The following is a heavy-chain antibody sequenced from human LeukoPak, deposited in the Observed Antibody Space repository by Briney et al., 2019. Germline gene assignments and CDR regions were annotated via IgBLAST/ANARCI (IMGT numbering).Heavy chain of an antibody. CDR1: GGTFSSYA. D-gene: IGHD6-13*01. Sequence: ASVKVSCKASGGTFSSYAISWVRQAPGQGLEGMGGIIPIFGTANYAQKFQGRVTITADESTSTAYMELSSLRSEDTAVYYCARDPEGSSWYLNWFDPWGQGTLVTVSS. V-gene: IGHV1-69*13. CDR3: ARDPEGSSWYLNWFDP. J-gene: IGHJ5*02. CDR2: IIPIFGTA.